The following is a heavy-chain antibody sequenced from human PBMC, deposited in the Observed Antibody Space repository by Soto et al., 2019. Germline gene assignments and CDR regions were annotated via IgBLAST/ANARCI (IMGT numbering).Heavy chain of an antibody. V-gene: IGHV3-7*04. CDR1: GFTFSSYW. CDR2: IKQDGSEK. CDR3: ARGLWGYSSSYYFDY. Sequence: GGSLRLSCAASGFTFSSYWMSWVRQAPGKGLEWVANIKQDGSEKYYVDSVKGRFTISRDNAKNSLYLQMNSLRAEDTAVYYCARGLWGYSSSYYFDYWGQGTLVTVSS. J-gene: IGHJ4*02. D-gene: IGHD6-6*01.